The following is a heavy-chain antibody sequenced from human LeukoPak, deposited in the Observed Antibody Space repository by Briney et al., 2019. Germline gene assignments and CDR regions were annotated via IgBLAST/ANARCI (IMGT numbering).Heavy chain of an antibody. Sequence: ASVKVSCKASGYTFTSYGISWVRQAPGQGLEWMGWISAYNGNTNYAQKLQGRVTMTTDTSTSTAYMELRSLRSDATAVYYCAATVNYYHYMDVWGKGTTVTVSS. J-gene: IGHJ6*03. CDR2: ISAYNGNT. CDR1: GYTFTSYG. CDR3: AATVNYYHYMDV. D-gene: IGHD4-11*01. V-gene: IGHV1-18*01.